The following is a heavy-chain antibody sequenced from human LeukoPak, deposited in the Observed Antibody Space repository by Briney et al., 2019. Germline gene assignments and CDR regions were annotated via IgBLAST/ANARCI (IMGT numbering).Heavy chain of an antibody. CDR2: IIPIFGTA. J-gene: IGHJ5*02. Sequence: GASVKVSCKASGGTFSSYAISWVRQAPGQGLEWMGGIIPIFGTANYAQKFQGRVTITTDESTSTAYMELSSLRSEDTAVYYCARVVYSGYAFLSYWFDPWGQGTLVTVSS. CDR1: GGTFSSYA. D-gene: IGHD5-12*01. V-gene: IGHV1-69*05. CDR3: ARVVYSGYAFLSYWFDP.